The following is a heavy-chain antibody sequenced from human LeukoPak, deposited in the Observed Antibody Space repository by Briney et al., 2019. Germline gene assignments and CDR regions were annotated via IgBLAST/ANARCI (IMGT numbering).Heavy chain of an antibody. V-gene: IGHV3-48*02. Sequence: PGGSLRLSCAASGFTFSSYSMNWVRQAPGKGLEWVSYISSSSSTIYYADSVKGRFTISRDNAKNSLYLQMNSLRDEDTAVYYCARAFTTVTHSYYFDYWGQGTLVTVSS. J-gene: IGHJ4*02. CDR3: ARAFTTVTHSYYFDY. D-gene: IGHD4-17*01. CDR2: ISSSSSTI. CDR1: GFTFSSYS.